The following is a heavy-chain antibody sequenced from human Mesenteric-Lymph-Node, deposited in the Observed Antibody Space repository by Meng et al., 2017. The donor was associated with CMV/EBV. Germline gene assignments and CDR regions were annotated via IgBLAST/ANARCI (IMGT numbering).Heavy chain of an antibody. Sequence: GESLKISCAASGFTFSSYSMNWVRQAPGKGLEWVSSISSSSSYIYYADSVKGRFTISRDNAKNSLYLQMNSLRAEDTAVYYCARARHIAAAPDYWGQGTLVTVSS. D-gene: IGHD6-13*01. CDR1: GFTFSSYS. J-gene: IGHJ4*02. V-gene: IGHV3-21*01. CDR3: ARARHIAAAPDY. CDR2: ISSSSSYI.